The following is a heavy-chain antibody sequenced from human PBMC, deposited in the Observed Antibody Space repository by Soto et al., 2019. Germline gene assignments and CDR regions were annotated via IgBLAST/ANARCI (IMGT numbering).Heavy chain of an antibody. CDR1: GGSISSGGYY. CDR3: ARDSMVRGVRETWFDP. Sequence: SSETLSLTCTVSGGSISSGGYYWSWIRQHPGKGLEWIGYIYYSGSTYYNPSLKSRVTISVDTSKNQFSLKLSSVTAADTAVYYCARDSMVRGVRETWFDPWGQGTQVTVSS. D-gene: IGHD3-10*01. J-gene: IGHJ5*02. V-gene: IGHV4-31*03. CDR2: IYYSGST.